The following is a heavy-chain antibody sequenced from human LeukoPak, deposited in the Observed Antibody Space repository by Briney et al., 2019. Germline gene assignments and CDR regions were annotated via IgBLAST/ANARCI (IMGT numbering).Heavy chain of an antibody. D-gene: IGHD6-13*01. CDR3: ARDRAGYSSSWYSGYYYYYGMDV. J-gene: IGHJ6*02. Sequence: PGGSLRLSCAASGFTFSSYAMSWVRQAPGKGLEWVAVISYDGSNKYYADSVKGRFTISRDNSKNTLYLQMNSLRAEDTAVYYCARDRAGYSSSWYSGYYYYYGMDVWGQGTTVTVSS. CDR1: GFTFSSYA. V-gene: IGHV3-30-3*01. CDR2: ISYDGSNK.